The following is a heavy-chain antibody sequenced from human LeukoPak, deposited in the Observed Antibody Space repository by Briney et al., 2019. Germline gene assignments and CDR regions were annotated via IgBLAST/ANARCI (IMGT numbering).Heavy chain of an antibody. V-gene: IGHV4-59*01. J-gene: IGHJ3*02. D-gene: IGHD3-10*01. CDR2: IYYSGST. Sequence: SETLSLTCTVSGGSISSYYWSWIRQPPGKGLEWIGYIYYSGSTNYNPSLKSRVTISVDTSKNQFSLKLSSVTAADTAVYYCARESVNFTMDAFDIWGQGTMVTVSS. CDR1: GGSISSYY. CDR3: ARESVNFTMDAFDI.